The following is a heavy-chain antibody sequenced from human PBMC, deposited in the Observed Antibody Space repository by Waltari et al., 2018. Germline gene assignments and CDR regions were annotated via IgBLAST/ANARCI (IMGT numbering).Heavy chain of an antibody. CDR3: ARDRDRNGFDY. J-gene: IGHJ4*02. CDR2: IYSGGRT. Sequence: EVQLVESGGGLVQPGGSLRLSCAASGFTVSSNYMSWVRQAPGKGLELVSIIYSGGRTNYADSVKGRFTTSRDNSKNTLYLQMNSLRGEDSAVYYCARDRDRNGFDYWGQGTLVTVSS. D-gene: IGHD2-8*01. CDR1: GFTVSSNY. V-gene: IGHV3-66*02.